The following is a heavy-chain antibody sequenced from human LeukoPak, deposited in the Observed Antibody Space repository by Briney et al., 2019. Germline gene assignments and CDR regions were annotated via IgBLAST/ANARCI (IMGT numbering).Heavy chain of an antibody. J-gene: IGHJ5*02. V-gene: IGHV4-39*07. CDR3: ARSPSGSSSRYLDP. Sequence: SETLSLTCTVSGGSISTSNYYWGWVRQPPGKGLEWIGEIYHSGTTNYNPSLKSRVTISVDKSKNQFSLKLSSVTAADTAVYYCARSPSGSSSRYLDPWGQGTLVTVSS. CDR2: IYHSGTT. D-gene: IGHD1-26*01. CDR1: GGSISTSNYY.